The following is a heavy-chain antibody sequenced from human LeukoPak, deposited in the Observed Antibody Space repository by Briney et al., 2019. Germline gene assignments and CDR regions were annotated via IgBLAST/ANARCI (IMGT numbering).Heavy chain of an antibody. J-gene: IGHJ4*02. V-gene: IGHV3-30*02. CDR3: VRDFAWGFDY. CDR2: IRYDGSNQ. D-gene: IGHD7-27*01. CDR1: GFTFSTYS. Sequence: GGSLRLSCVTSGFTFSTYSIHWVRQAPGKGLEWVAFIRYDGSNQYYADSVKGRFTISRDNSKNTVYLQMNSLRTEDTAFYYCVRDFAWGFDYWGQGTLATVSS.